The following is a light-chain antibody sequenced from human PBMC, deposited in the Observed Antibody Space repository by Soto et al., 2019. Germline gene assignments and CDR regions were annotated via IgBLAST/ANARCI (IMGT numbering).Light chain of an antibody. Sequence: SFELTQPPSVSVAPGKTARITCGGNNSRSKSVHWYQQKPGQAPVLVIYYDSDRPSGIPERFSGSNSGNTATLTISRVEAGDEADYYCQVWDSSSDHPGVVFGGGTKLTVL. V-gene: IGLV3-21*04. CDR3: QVWDSSSDHPGVV. CDR1: NSRSKS. CDR2: YDS. J-gene: IGLJ2*01.